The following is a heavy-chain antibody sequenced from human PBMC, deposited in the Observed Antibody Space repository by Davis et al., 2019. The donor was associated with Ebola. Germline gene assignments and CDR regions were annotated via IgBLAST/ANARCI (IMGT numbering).Heavy chain of an antibody. CDR1: GGSISSYY. J-gene: IGHJ4*02. V-gene: IGHV4-59*08. Sequence: PSETLSLTCTVSGGSISSYYWNWIRQPPGKGLEWIGYFFYSGSTDYNPSLKSRVTISVDKSRNQFSLRLTSVTAADTAVYYCARQAEGFDYWGQGTLVTVSS. CDR3: ARQAEGFDY. CDR2: FFYSGST.